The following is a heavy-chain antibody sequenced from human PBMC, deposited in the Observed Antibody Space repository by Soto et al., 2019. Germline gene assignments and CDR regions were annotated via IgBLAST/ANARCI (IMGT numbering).Heavy chain of an antibody. V-gene: IGHV3-23*01. D-gene: IGHD3-3*01. Sequence: GGSLRLSCAASGFTFSSYAMSWVRQAPGKGLEWVSAISGSGGSTYYADSVKGRFTISRDNSKNTLYLQMNSLRAEDTAVYYGAYKSTLRFLEWLWAFDIWGQGTMVTVSS. CDR3: AYKSTLRFLEWLWAFDI. J-gene: IGHJ3*02. CDR1: GFTFSSYA. CDR2: ISGSGGST.